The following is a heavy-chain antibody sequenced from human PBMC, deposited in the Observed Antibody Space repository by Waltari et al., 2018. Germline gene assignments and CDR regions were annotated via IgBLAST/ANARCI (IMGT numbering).Heavy chain of an antibody. V-gene: IGHV1-8*03. J-gene: IGHJ6*02. Sequence: QVQLVQSGAEVKKPGASVKVSCKASGYTFTSYDINWVRQATGQGLEWMGWMNPNSGNTGYAQKFQGRVTITRNTSISTASMELSSLRSEDTAVYYCAREGFGVTYTLTGGMDVWGQGTTVTVSS. D-gene: IGHD3-3*01. CDR1: GYTFTSYD. CDR3: AREGFGVTYTLTGGMDV. CDR2: MNPNSGNT.